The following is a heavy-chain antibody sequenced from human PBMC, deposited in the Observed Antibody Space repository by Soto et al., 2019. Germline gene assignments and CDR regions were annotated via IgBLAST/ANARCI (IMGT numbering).Heavy chain of an antibody. CDR2: VYIGGET. Sequence: SETLSLTCTVSGDSISSDYWSWIRQPAGKGLEWIGRVYIGGETNYNPSLKSRLTMSLDTSKRHFSLKLSSVTAADTAVYHCARGRQAVGLEFWGRGTRVTVSS. CDR1: GDSISSDY. V-gene: IGHV4-4*07. J-gene: IGHJ1*01. CDR3: ARGRQAVGLEF. D-gene: IGHD1-26*01.